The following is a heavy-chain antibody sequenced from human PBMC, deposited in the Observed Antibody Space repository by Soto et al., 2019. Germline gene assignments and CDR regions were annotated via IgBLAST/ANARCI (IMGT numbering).Heavy chain of an antibody. CDR1: GFTFSSYA. CDR2: ISGSGGST. D-gene: IGHD5-18*01. V-gene: IGHV3-23*01. CDR3: AKDQHSDTAMVTISDY. J-gene: IGHJ4*02. Sequence: GGSLRLSCAASGFTFSSYAMSWVRQAPGKGLEWVSAISGSGGSTYYADSVKGRFTISRDNSKNTLYLQMNSLRAEDTAVYYCAKDQHSDTAMVTISDYWGQGTLVTVSS.